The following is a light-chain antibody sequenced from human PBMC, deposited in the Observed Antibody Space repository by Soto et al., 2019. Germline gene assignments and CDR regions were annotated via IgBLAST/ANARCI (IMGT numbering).Light chain of an antibody. Sequence: DIQMTQSPSTLSASIGDRVTITCRASQSISSWLAWYQQKPGKAPKLLIYDASSFESGVPSRFGGSGSGTEFTLTISSLQPDDFATYYCQQYNSYSGTFGQGTKVDIK. J-gene: IGKJ1*01. V-gene: IGKV1-5*01. CDR1: QSISSW. CDR2: DAS. CDR3: QQYNSYSGT.